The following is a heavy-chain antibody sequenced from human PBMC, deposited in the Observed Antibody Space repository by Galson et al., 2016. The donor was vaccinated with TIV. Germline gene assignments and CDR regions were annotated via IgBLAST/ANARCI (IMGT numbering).Heavy chain of an antibody. CDR3: ARPGLLQNYDNIDYYYDYYYYGLDV. Sequence: SLRLSCAASGFTFSSSGMHWVRQAPGKGLEWVAVMSYDGNKKYYADSVKGRFTISRDNSKNTLYVQMNSLRTEDTAVYYCARPGLLQNYDNIDYYYDYYYYGLDVWGQGTTVTVSS. J-gene: IGHJ6*02. D-gene: IGHD3-22*01. CDR2: MSYDGNKK. CDR1: GFTFSSSG. V-gene: IGHV3-30-3*01.